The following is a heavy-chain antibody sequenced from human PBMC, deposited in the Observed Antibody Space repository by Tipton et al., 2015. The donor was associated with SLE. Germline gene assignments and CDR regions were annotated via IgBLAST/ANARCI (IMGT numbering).Heavy chain of an antibody. D-gene: IGHD7-27*01. J-gene: IGHJ4*02. V-gene: IGHV4-59*08. CDR3: SRLTGAPHFDY. CDR1: GGSLNNYY. CDR2: IFHRGTT. Sequence: LRLSCSVSGGSLNNYYWSWIRQTPRKGLEWIGTIFHRGTTNYNPSLKSRVTMSVDTSKNQFSLRLSSVTAADTAVYYCSRLTGAPHFDYWGRGTLVTVSS.